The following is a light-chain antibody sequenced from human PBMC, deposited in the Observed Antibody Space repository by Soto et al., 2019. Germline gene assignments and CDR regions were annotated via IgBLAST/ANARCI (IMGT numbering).Light chain of an antibody. J-gene: IGLJ2*01. CDR3: SSYTSSSTVV. CDR1: SSDGGGYNY. CDR2: EVS. Sequence: QSALTQPASVSGSPGQSITISCTGTSSDGGGYNYVSWYQQHPGKAPKLMNYEVSNRPSGVSNRFSGSKSGNTASLTISGLQAEDEADYYCSSYTSSSTVVFGGGTKLTVL. V-gene: IGLV2-14*01.